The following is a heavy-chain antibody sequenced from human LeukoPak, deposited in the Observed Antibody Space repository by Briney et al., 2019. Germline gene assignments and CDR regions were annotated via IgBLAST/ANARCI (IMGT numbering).Heavy chain of an antibody. CDR2: INHSGST. Sequence: KSSETLSLTCAVYGGSFSGYYWSWIRQPPGKGLEWIGEINHSGSTNYNPSLKSRVTISVDTSKNQFSLKLSSVTAADTAVYYCARLASYGTYYYYYMDVWGKGTTVTISS. CDR1: GGSFSGYY. D-gene: IGHD5-18*01. J-gene: IGHJ6*03. CDR3: ARLASYGTYYYYYMDV. V-gene: IGHV4-34*01.